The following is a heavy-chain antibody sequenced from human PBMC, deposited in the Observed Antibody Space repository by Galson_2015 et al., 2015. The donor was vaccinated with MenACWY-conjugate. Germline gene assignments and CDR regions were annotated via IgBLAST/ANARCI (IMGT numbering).Heavy chain of an antibody. V-gene: IGHV3-30*03. J-gene: IGHJ6*04. CDR1: GVTFSSYG. CDR3: AIEVLRFAAGCYYYYGMDV. D-gene: IGHD3-9*01. CDR2: ISYSGGNK. Sequence: SVRVSCEASGVTFSSYGIHWVRQAPGKGLEWVGGISYSGGNKYYAQSLQGRVTITTDKSKSTVYMELSSLRSEDTAVYYCAIEVLRFAAGCYYYYGMDVWGKGTTVTVSS.